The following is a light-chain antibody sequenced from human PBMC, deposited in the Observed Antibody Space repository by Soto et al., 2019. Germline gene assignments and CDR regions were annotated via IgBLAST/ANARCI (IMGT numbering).Light chain of an antibody. V-gene: IGLV2-8*01. CDR1: SSDVGGYNY. Sequence: LTQPPSASGSPGQSVTISCTGTSSDVGGYNYVSWYQQHPGKAPKLMIYGVTKRPSGVPDRFSGSKSGNTASLTVSGLQAEDEAYYYCSSYAGSNNYVFGTGTKVTVL. J-gene: IGLJ1*01. CDR3: SSYAGSNNYV. CDR2: GVT.